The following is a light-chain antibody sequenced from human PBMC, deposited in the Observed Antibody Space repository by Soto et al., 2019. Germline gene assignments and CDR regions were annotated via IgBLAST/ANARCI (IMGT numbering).Light chain of an antibody. CDR3: SSYTSTTTLEV. Sequence: QSVLTQPRSVSGSPGQSVTISCTGTSSDVGGYNYVSWYQQHPGKAPKLMIYDVTKRPSGVPDRFSGSKSGNTASLTISGLQTEDEADYYCSSYTSTTTLEVFGGGTKLTVL. CDR1: SSDVGGYNY. J-gene: IGLJ3*02. V-gene: IGLV2-11*01. CDR2: DVT.